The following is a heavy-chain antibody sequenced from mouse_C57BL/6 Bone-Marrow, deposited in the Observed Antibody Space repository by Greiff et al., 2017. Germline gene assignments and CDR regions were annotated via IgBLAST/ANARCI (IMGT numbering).Heavy chain of an antibody. CDR3: ARCDYDGLYAMDY. V-gene: IGHV1-52*01. J-gene: IGHJ4*01. CDR1: GYTFTSYW. CDR2: IDPSDSET. D-gene: IGHD2-4*01. Sequence: VQLQQSGAELVRPGSSVKLSCKASGYTFTSYWMHWVKQRPIQGLEWIGNIDPSDSETHYNQKFKDKATLTVYKSSSTAYMQLSSLTSEDSAVYYCARCDYDGLYAMDYWGQGTSVTVSS.